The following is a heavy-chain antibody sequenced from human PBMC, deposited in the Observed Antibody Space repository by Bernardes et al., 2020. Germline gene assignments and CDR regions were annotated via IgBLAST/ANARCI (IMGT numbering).Heavy chain of an antibody. CDR1: GFTFSTFA. D-gene: IGHD2-2*01. CDR3: AKGLQGLFCSSTSCLFDP. V-gene: IGHV3-23*01. J-gene: IGHJ5*02. Sequence: GGSLRLSCAASGFTFSTFAMIWVRQAPGKGLEWVSTISGNVGSTYYADSVKGRFTISRDNSRNTLYLQMSSLRAEDTAVYYCAKGLQGLFCSSTSCLFDPWGQGTLVTVSS. CDR2: ISGNVGST.